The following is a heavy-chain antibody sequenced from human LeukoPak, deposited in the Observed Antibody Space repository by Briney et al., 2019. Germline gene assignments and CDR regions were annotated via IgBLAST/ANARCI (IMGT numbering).Heavy chain of an antibody. D-gene: IGHD2-8*01. J-gene: IGHJ6*02. CDR2: ISYDGNDM. V-gene: IGHV3-30*18. CDR3: AKDTIPIVLKPSPHGMDV. CDR1: RFTFSNYA. Sequence: PGGSLRLSCAASRFTFSNYAMSWVRQAPGKGLECVAVISYDGNDMYYSDSVRGRFTISRDNSKNTLYLQMNSLRAEDTAVYYCAKDTIPIVLKPSPHGMDVWGQGTTVTVSS.